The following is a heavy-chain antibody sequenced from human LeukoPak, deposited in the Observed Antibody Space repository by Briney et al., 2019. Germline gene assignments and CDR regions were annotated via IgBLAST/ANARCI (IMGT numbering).Heavy chain of an antibody. CDR2: ISGSGGST. J-gene: IGHJ4*02. Sequence: GGSLRLSCAASGFTFSSYGMSWVRQAPGKGLEWVSAISGSGGSTYYADSVKGRFTISRDNSKNTLYLQMNSLRAEDTAVYYCAKDSHYYDSSGYYDYWGQGTLVTVSS. CDR1: GFTFSSYG. V-gene: IGHV3-23*01. D-gene: IGHD3-22*01. CDR3: AKDSHYYDSSGYYDY.